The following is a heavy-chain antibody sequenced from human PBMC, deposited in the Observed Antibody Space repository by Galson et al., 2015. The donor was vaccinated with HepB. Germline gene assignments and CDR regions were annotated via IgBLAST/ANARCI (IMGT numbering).Heavy chain of an antibody. J-gene: IGHJ6*03. CDR1: GGSISNTNC. CDR2: IYHSGST. V-gene: IGHV4-4*02. D-gene: IGHD4-17*01. Sequence: TLSLTCAVSGGSISNTNCWSWVRQPPGKGLEWIGEIYHSGSTNYNPSLKGRVTISVDKSKNHFSLNLSSVTAADTAVYYCARATSYGEVLYYYYMDVWGKGTTVTVSS. CDR3: ARATSYGEVLYYYYMDV.